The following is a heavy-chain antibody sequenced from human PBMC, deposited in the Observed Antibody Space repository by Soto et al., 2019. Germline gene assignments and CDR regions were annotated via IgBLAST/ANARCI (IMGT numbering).Heavy chain of an antibody. CDR3: ARFLLRFLEWSPPERDRYYYYYGMDV. V-gene: IGHV4-31*03. D-gene: IGHD3-3*01. CDR1: GGSISSGGYY. J-gene: IGHJ6*02. CDR2: IYYSGST. Sequence: PSETLSLTCTVSGGSISSGGYYWSWIRQHPXKGLEWIGYIYYSGSTYYNPSLKSRVTISVDTSKNQFSLKLSSVTAADTAVYYCARFLLRFLEWSPPERDRYYYYYGMDVWGQGTTVTVSS.